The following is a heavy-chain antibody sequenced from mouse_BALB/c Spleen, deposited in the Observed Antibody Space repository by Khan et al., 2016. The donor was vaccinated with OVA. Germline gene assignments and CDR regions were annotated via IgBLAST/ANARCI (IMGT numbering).Heavy chain of an antibody. J-gene: IGHJ3*01. Sequence: QVQLQQSGAELVRPGASVKLSCKTSGYIFTNYWIHWVKQRSGQGLEWIARIYPGTGSIHYNEKFKGKATLTADKYSSTAYMQLSSLKSEDSTVRLCARHGNNDEAWFAYWGQGTLVTVSA. CDR1: GYIFTNYW. V-gene: IGHV1-76*01. CDR3: ARHGNNDEAWFAY. D-gene: IGHD1-3*01. CDR2: IYPGTGSI.